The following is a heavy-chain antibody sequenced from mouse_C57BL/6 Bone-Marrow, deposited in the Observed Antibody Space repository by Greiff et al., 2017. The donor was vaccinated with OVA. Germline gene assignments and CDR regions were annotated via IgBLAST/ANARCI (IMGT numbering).Heavy chain of an antibody. CDR2: ISGGGGNT. Sequence: EVKLVESGGGLVKPGGSLKLSCAASGFTFRSYTMSWVRQTPEKRLEWVATISGGGGNTYYPDSVKGRFTISRDNAKNTLYLQMSSLRSEDTALYYCARHDYYGSIFDYWGQGTTLTVSS. CDR1: GFTFRSYT. D-gene: IGHD1-1*01. CDR3: ARHDYYGSIFDY. J-gene: IGHJ2*01. V-gene: IGHV5-9*01.